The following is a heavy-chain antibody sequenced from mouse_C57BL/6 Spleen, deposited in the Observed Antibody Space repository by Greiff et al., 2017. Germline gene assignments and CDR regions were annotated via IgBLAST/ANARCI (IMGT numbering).Heavy chain of an antibody. CDR3: GKKGDYGGGYAMDY. D-gene: IGHD2-4*01. Sequence: VQLQQSGPVLVKPGASVKLSCKASGYTFTDYYLNWVKQSHGKSLEWIGDINPHDGGTSYNQKFKGKATLTVNKSSHTAYMELTRLTSEDSAVYYGGKKGDYGGGYAMDYWGQGTTVTVSS. CDR1: GYTFTDYY. J-gene: IGHJ4*01. CDR2: INPHDGGT. V-gene: IGHV1-19*01.